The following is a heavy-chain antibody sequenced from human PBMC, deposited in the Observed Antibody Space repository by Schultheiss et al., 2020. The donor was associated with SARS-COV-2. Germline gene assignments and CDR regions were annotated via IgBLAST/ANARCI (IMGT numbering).Heavy chain of an antibody. V-gene: IGHV3-74*01. CDR2: TNEDGRIT. CDR1: GFTVSSNY. CDR3: VRDLVGAFDF. Sequence: GGSLRLSCAASGFTVSSNYMSWVRQAPGKGLEWVSRTNEDGRITNYADSVKGRFIISRDNAKNTVYLQMSSLRVDDTAVYYCVRDLVGAFDFWGRGTLVTVSS. D-gene: IGHD1-26*01. J-gene: IGHJ4*02.